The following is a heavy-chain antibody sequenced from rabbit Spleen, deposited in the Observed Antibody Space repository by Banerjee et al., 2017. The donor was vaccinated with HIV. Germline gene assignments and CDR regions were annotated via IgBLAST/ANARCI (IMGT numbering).Heavy chain of an antibody. Sequence: QSLEESGGDLVKPGASLTLTCTASGFSFSSRYYMCWVRQAPGKGLEWIACIYSGSSGDTYYASWAKGRITISKTSSTTVTLQMTSLTAADTATYFCAREKSGIVGYDLWGPGTLVTVS. V-gene: IGHV1S40*01. CDR1: GFSFSSRYY. CDR3: AREKSGIVGYDL. J-gene: IGHJ6*01. CDR2: IYSGSSGDT. D-gene: IGHD6-1*01.